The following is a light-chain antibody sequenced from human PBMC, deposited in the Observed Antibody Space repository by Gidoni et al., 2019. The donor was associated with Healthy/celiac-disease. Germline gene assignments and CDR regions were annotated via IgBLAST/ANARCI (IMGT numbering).Light chain of an antibody. V-gene: IGKV1-9*01. J-gene: IGKJ5*01. CDR1: QGISSY. Sequence: DIQLTQSPSFLSASVGDRVTITCRASQGISSYLAWYQQKPGKAPKLLIYAASTLQSGVPSRFSGSGSGTEFTLTISSLQPEDFATYYCQQHNSYPLFSQGTRLEIK. CDR2: AAS. CDR3: QQHNSYPL.